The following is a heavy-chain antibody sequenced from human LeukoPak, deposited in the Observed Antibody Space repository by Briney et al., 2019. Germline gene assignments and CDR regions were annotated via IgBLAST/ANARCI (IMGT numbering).Heavy chain of an antibody. CDR1: GVSISSSSYY. Sequence: SETLSLTCTVSGVSISSSSYYWGWIRQPPGKGLEWIGSIYYSGSTYYNPSLKSRVTISVDTSKNQFSLKLSSVTAADTAVYYCTRHPTWEYFDYWGQGTLVTVSS. CDR3: TRHPTWEYFDY. V-gene: IGHV4-39*01. CDR2: IYYSGST. D-gene: IGHD1-26*01. J-gene: IGHJ4*02.